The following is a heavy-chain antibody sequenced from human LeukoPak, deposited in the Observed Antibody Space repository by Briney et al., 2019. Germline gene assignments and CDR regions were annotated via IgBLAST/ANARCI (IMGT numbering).Heavy chain of an antibody. Sequence: PGGSLRLSCAASGFTFSGYSMNWVRQTPGKGLEWVSSISSDNNYRYYADSVKGRFTISRDTAKNSLYLHMNGLRTDDTALYYYVGESSRRQLPFDYWGQGTLVTVSS. J-gene: IGHJ4*02. CDR2: ISSDNNYR. V-gene: IGHV3-21*01. CDR3: VGESSRRQLPFDY. D-gene: IGHD2-2*01. CDR1: GFTFSGYS.